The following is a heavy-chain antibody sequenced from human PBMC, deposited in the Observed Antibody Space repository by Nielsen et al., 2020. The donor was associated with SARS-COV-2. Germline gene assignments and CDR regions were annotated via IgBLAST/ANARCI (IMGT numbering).Heavy chain of an antibody. Sequence: ASVPVSCTASGYPFHSYGLHWVRQPPGPGLEWMGWSIAYNGNSNYAQKVQDRVTMTTDTSTSTAYLELRSLRSADTAVYYCARYVRGVNTYWGQGTVVTVSS. J-gene: IGHJ4*02. D-gene: IGHD3-10*01. V-gene: IGHV1-18*01. CDR1: GYPFHSYG. CDR2: SIAYNGNS. CDR3: ARYVRGVNTY.